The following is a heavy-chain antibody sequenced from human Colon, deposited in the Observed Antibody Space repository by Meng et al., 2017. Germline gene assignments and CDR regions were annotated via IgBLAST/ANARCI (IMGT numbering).Heavy chain of an antibody. CDR2: IHSSGNT. J-gene: IGHJ4*02. CDR1: NGSINSADYY. D-gene: IGHD2-2*01. Sequence: QVQLQESGPGLVKPPQTLSLTCTISNGSINSADYYWNWIRQPPGKGPEWLGYIHSSGNTYYTPSLKSRLAMSLDTSKNQFSLRLTSVTAADTAVYYCARNPVIPDARTFDFWGQGVLVTVSS. V-gene: IGHV4-30-4*01. CDR3: ARNPVIPDARTFDF.